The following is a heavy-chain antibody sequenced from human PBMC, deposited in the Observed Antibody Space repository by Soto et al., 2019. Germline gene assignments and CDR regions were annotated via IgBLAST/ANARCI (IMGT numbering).Heavy chain of an antibody. CDR1: GDSVSGNSVA. V-gene: IGHV6-1*01. CDR2: TYYRSRWYN. D-gene: IGHD3-16*01. Sequence: SETLSLTCAISGDSVSGNSVAWNWIRQSPSRGLEWLGRTYYRSRWYNDYAVSVKSRITVTPDTSKNQFSLHLNSVTPEDTAVYYCAREFTYYVSSDSYPDYWGPGALVTVYS. CDR3: AREFTYYVSSDSYPDY. J-gene: IGHJ4*02.